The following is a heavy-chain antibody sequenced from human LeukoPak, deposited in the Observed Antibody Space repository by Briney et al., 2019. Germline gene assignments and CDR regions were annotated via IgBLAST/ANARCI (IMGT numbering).Heavy chain of an antibody. Sequence: GASLKISCKAAGYSFTSYWIGGVRPLPGKGLELTGIIYPGDSDTRYSPSFQGQVTISADKSISTAYLQWSSLKASDTAMYYCARHGERGYYDSSGYNWFDPWGQGTLVTVSS. V-gene: IGHV5-51*01. J-gene: IGHJ5*02. CDR1: GYSFTSYW. CDR2: IYPGDSDT. CDR3: ARHGERGYYDSSGYNWFDP. D-gene: IGHD3-22*01.